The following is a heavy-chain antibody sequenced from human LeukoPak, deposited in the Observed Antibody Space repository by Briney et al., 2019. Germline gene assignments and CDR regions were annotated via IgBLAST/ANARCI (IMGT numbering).Heavy chain of an antibody. CDR1: GFTFSMYA. J-gene: IGHJ4*02. D-gene: IGHD3-22*01. CDR3: ARDSGWLLHTPGY. V-gene: IGHV3-23*01. CDR2: INNNGGMT. Sequence: PGGSLRLSCEVSGFTFSMYAMGWVRQAPGKELEWVSAINNNGGMTYYADSVKGRFTTSRDNSKNTLYLQMNSLRAEDTAVYYCARDSGWLLHTPGYWGQGTLVTVSS.